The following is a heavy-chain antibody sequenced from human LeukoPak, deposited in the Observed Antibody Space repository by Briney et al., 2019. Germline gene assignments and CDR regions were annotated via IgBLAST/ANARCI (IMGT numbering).Heavy chain of an antibody. J-gene: IGHJ5*02. Sequence: PGGSLRLSCAASGFTFSSYGMSWVRQAPGKGLEWVSGISWNSGSIGYADSVKGRFTISRDNAKNSLYLQMNSLRAEDAALYYCAKGMRRIAAGGFDPWGQGTLVTVSS. CDR3: AKGMRRIAAGGFDP. D-gene: IGHD6-13*01. CDR2: ISWNSGSI. CDR1: GFTFSSYG. V-gene: IGHV3-9*01.